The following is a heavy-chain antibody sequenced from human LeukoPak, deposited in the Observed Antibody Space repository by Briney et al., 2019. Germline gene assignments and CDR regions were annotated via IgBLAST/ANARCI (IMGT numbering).Heavy chain of an antibody. CDR1: GGSFSGYY. D-gene: IGHD1-26*01. V-gene: IGHV4-34*01. CDR3: ARGRGAGSGSYIY. J-gene: IGHJ4*02. Sequence: PSETLSLTCAVYGGSFSGYYWSWIRQPPGKGLEWIGEINHSGSTNYNPTLKSRVTISVDTSKNQFSLKLSSVAAADTAVYYCARGRGAGSGSYIYWGQGTLVTASS. CDR2: INHSGST.